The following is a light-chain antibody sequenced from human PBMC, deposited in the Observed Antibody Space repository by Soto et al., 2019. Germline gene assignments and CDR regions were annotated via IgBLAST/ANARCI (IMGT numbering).Light chain of an antibody. Sequence: QSALTQPRSVSGSPGQSVTISCTVTSSDVGGYNYVSWYQQHPGKAPKVMIYDVSERPSGVPDRFSGSKSGNTASLTISGLQPEDEADYYCCSYAGSPRYVLGTGTKLTVL. CDR3: CSYAGSPRYV. CDR1: SSDVGGYNY. V-gene: IGLV2-11*01. CDR2: DVS. J-gene: IGLJ1*01.